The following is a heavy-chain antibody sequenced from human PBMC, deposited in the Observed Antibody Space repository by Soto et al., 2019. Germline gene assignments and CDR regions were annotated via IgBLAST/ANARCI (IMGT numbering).Heavy chain of an antibody. V-gene: IGHV3-30*03. Sequence: QVQLVESGGGVVQPGKSLILSCAFSGFDFRKFGMHWVRQTPAKGLEGVAVISFDGSNTFDADSVKGRFTVYRDKSRNTVFLEMNSLRPDDTAVYYCARDRGTMVSFAGGYWGQGTLVIVSS. CDR1: GFDFRKFG. CDR3: ARDRGTMVSFAGGY. D-gene: IGHD2-8*01. CDR2: ISFDGSNT. J-gene: IGHJ4*02.